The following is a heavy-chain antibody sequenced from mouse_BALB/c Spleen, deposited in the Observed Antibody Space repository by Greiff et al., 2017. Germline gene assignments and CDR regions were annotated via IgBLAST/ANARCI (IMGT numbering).Heavy chain of an antibody. Sequence: DVMLVESGGGLVKPGGSLKLSCAASGFTFSDYYMYWVRQTPEKRLEWVATISDGGRYTYYPDSVKGRFTISRDNAKNNLYLQMSSLKSEDTAMYYCARDWGGAMDYWGQGTSVTVSS. J-gene: IGHJ4*01. CDR2: ISDGGRYT. D-gene: IGHD4-1*01. CDR1: GFTFSDYY. CDR3: ARDWGGAMDY. V-gene: IGHV5-4*02.